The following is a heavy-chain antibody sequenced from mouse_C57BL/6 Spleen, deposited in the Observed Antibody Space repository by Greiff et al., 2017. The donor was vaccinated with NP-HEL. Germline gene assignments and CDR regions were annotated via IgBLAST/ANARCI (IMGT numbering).Heavy chain of an antibody. V-gene: IGHV1-18*01. CDR3: ARNLLFYAMDY. J-gene: IGHJ4*01. CDR1: GYTFTDYN. Sequence: EVQGVESGPELVKPGASVKIPCKASGYTFTDYNMDWVKQSHGKSLEWIGDINPNNGGTIYNQKFKGKATLTVDKSSSTAYMELRSLTSEDTAFYYCARNLLFYAMDYWGQGTSVTVSS. CDR2: INPNNGGT. D-gene: IGHD2-10*01.